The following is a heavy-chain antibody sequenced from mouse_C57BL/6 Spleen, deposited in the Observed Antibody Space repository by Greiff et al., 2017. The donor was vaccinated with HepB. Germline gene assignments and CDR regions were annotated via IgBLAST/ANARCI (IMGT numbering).Heavy chain of an antibody. D-gene: IGHD1-1*01. CDR3: ARGNYEGPSFDY. CDR2: IDPSDSET. Sequence: QVQLQQPGAELVRPGSSVKLSCKASGYTFTSYWMHWVKQRPIQGLEWIGNIDPSDSETHYNQKFKDKATLTVDKSSSTAYMQLSSLTSEDSAVYYCARGNYEGPSFDYWGQGTTLTVSS. J-gene: IGHJ2*01. V-gene: IGHV1-52*01. CDR1: GYTFTSYW.